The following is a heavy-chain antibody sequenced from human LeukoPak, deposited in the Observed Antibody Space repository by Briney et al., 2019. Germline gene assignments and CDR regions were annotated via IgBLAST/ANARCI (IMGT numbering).Heavy chain of an antibody. Sequence: PGGSLRLSCAASGFTFSDYYMSWIRQAPGKGLEWVSYISSSGSTIYYADSVKGRFTISRDNAKNSLYLQMNSQRAEDTAVYYCARAIAAAYDAFDIWGQGTMVTVSS. J-gene: IGHJ3*02. V-gene: IGHV3-11*01. CDR2: ISSSGSTI. D-gene: IGHD6-13*01. CDR1: GFTFSDYY. CDR3: ARAIAAAYDAFDI.